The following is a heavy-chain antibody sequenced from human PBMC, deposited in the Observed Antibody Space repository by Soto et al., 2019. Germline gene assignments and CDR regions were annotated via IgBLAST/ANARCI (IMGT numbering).Heavy chain of an antibody. CDR2: AYYSGDT. CDR3: ARDRDWFDP. V-gene: IGHV4-59*01. CDR1: GASISRYY. Sequence: SETLSLTCSVSGASISRYYWSWIRQSPGKGLEWIGYAYYSGDTGYNPSLKSRVTISVDTSKNQFSLKLSSVTAADTAVYYCARDRDWFDPWGQGTLVTVSS. J-gene: IGHJ5*02.